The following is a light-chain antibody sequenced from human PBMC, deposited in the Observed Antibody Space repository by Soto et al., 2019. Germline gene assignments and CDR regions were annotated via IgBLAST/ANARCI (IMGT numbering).Light chain of an antibody. J-gene: IGKJ4*01. CDR2: AAS. Sequence: DIQMTQSPSSLSASVGDRVTITCRASQNINTYLNWYQQKPGKAPNLLIYAASTLRSGVSSRFSGSGSGTELTLTISSLQPEDFATYFCQQSHSLPLTFGGGTKVDIK. V-gene: IGKV1-39*01. CDR3: QQSHSLPLT. CDR1: QNINTY.